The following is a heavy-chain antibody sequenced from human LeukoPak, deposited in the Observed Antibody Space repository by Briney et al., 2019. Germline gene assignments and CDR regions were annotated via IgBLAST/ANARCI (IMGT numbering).Heavy chain of an antibody. CDR3: ARDPDVVAGTNAFDI. V-gene: IGHV4-61*02. CDR2: IYTSTST. CDR1: GGSISSGDYY. Sequence: PSETLSLTCTVSGGSISSGDYYWSWIRQPTGKGLDWFGRIYTSTSTNYNPTLKSRVTMSVDTSKNQFSLKLSSVTAADTAVYYCARDPDVVAGTNAFDIWGQGTMVTVSS. D-gene: IGHD6-19*01. J-gene: IGHJ3*02.